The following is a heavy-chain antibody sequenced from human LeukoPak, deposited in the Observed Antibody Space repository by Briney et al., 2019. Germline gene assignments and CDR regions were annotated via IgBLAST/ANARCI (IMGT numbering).Heavy chain of an antibody. V-gene: IGHV3-7*03. CDR1: GFTFSSYW. J-gene: IGHJ4*02. CDR3: ARVNSSPIFDY. D-gene: IGHD6-19*01. Sequence: PGGSLRLSCAASGFTFSSYWMSWVLQAPGKGLEWVANIKQDGSEKYYVDSVKGRFTISRDNAKNSLYLQMNSLRAEDTAVYYCARVNSSPIFDYWGQGTLVTVSS. CDR2: IKQDGSEK.